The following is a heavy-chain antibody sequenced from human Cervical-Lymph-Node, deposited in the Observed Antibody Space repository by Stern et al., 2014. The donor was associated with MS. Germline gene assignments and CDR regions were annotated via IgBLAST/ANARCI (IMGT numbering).Heavy chain of an antibody. CDR2: ISAFNGNS. Sequence: QLVQSGAEVKKPGASVKVSCKASGYTFTSYGVTWVRQAPGQGLEWMGWISAFNGNSNYAQRLQGRVTITTETSTSTAYMELRSLRSDDTAVYYCARGDGYDILTGYPVFDFWGQGTLVTVS. CDR3: ARGDGYDILTGYPVFDF. D-gene: IGHD3-9*01. J-gene: IGHJ4*02. CDR1: GYTFTSYG. V-gene: IGHV1-18*01.